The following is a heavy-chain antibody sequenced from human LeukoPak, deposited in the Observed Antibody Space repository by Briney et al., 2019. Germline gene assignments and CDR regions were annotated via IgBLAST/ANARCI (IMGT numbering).Heavy chain of an antibody. Sequence: GGSLRLSCAASGFTFSSYAMSWVRQAPGKGLEWVSSITTSGGSTSYADSVRGRFTISRDNSKNTLYLQMNNLRVEDTAVCYCARDGSGGYRNRGVFDIWGQGTMVTVSS. D-gene: IGHD5-18*01. CDR2: ITTSGGST. V-gene: IGHV3-23*01. CDR1: GFTFSSYA. CDR3: ARDGSGGYRNRGVFDI. J-gene: IGHJ3*02.